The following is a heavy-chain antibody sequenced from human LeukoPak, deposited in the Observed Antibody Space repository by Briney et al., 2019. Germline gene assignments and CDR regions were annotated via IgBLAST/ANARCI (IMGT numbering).Heavy chain of an antibody. D-gene: IGHD2-21*02. Sequence: PSETLSLTCAVYGGSFSGYYWSWIRQPPGKGLEWIGEINHSGSTNYNPSLKSRVTISVYTSKNQFSLKLRSVTAADTAVYYCARGSSAAHIVVVTAIRYYFDYWGQGTLVTVSS. CDR3: ARGSSAAHIVVVTAIRYYFDY. V-gene: IGHV4-34*01. CDR2: INHSGST. J-gene: IGHJ4*02. CDR1: GGSFSGYY.